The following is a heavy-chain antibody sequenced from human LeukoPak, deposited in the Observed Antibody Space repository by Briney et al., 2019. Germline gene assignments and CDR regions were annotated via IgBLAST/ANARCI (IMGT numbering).Heavy chain of an antibody. D-gene: IGHD5-24*01. Sequence: SETLSLTCTVSGGSISTYYWSWIRQPAGKGLEWIGRIYTSGSTNSNPSLKSRVTMSVDTSKNQFSLKLSSVTAADTAVYYCARIPRWLRIKVAFDIWGQGTMVTVSS. CDR2: IYTSGST. CDR3: ARIPRWLRIKVAFDI. CDR1: GGSISTYY. J-gene: IGHJ3*02. V-gene: IGHV4-4*07.